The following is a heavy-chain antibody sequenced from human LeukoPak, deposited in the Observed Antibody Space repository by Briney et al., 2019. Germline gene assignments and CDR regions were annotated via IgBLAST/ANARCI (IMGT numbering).Heavy chain of an antibody. Sequence: GGSLRLSCAASGFTFSSYAMSWVRQAPGKGLEWVSAISGSGGSTYYADSVKGQFTVSRDNSKNTLYLQMNSPRTEDTGVYFCMRDAGGYWGQGTLVTVSS. D-gene: IGHD1-14*01. CDR1: GFTFSSYA. CDR3: MRDAGGY. J-gene: IGHJ4*02. V-gene: IGHV3-23*01. CDR2: ISGSGGST.